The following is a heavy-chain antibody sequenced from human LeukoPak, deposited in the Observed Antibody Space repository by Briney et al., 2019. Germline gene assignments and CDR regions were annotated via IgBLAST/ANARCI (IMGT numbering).Heavy chain of an antibody. D-gene: IGHD2-21*02. V-gene: IGHV3-53*01. Sequence: SGFTVXXNYMXXVRQAPGKGLEWVSVTYRGGITYYADSVQGRFTISRDNSKNTLYLQMNSLRAEDSAVYYCARYCGGDCYSGNYFDYWGQGTLVTVSS. CDR1: GFTVXXNY. CDR2: TYRGGIT. J-gene: IGHJ4*02. CDR3: ARYCGGDCYSGNYFDY.